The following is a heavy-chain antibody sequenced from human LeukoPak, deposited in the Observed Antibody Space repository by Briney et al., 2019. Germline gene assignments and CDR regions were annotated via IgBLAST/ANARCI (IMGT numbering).Heavy chain of an antibody. CDR1: GYTLTGYY. Sequence: ASVKVSCKASGYTLTGYYMHWVRQAPGQGLEWMGWINPNSGGTNYAQKFQGRVTMTRDTSISTAYMELSRLRSDDTAVYYCARPPWAGYYDSSGYFFYWGQGTLVTVSS. CDR2: INPNSGGT. D-gene: IGHD3-22*01. CDR3: ARPPWAGYYDSSGYFFY. J-gene: IGHJ4*02. V-gene: IGHV1-2*02.